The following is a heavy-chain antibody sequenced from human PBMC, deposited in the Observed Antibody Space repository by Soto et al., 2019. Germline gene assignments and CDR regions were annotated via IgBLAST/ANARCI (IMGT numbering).Heavy chain of an antibody. J-gene: IGHJ6*02. CDR2: IWYDGSNK. CDR3: AREWPNERTYYYYGMDV. Sequence: PGGSLRLSCAASGFTFSSYGMHWVRQAPGKGLEWVAVIWYDGSNKYYADSVKGRFTISRDNSKNTLYLQMNSLRAEDTAVYYCAREWPNERTYYYYGMDVWGQGTTVTVSS. CDR1: GFTFSSYG. D-gene: IGHD1-1*01. V-gene: IGHV3-33*01.